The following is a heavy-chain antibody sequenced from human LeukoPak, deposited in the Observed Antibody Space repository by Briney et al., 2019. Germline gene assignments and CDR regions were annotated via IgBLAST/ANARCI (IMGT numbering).Heavy chain of an antibody. CDR1: GFTFSNYW. Sequence: PGGSLRLSCAASGFTFSNYWMNWVRRAPGKGLEWVANIKQDGSEKYYVDSVKGRFTISRDNAKNSLYLQMNSLRAEDTAVYYCARVGASSGSYYFDYWGQGTLVTVSS. CDR3: ARVGASSGSYYFDY. V-gene: IGHV3-7*01. CDR2: IKQDGSEK. J-gene: IGHJ4*02. D-gene: IGHD3-22*01.